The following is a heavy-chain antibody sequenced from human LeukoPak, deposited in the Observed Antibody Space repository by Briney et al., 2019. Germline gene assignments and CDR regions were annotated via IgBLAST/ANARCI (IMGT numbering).Heavy chain of an antibody. V-gene: IGHV4-61*02. CDR2: IYTSGST. CDR3: ARAQIGDFDY. D-gene: IGHD3-10*01. Sequence: SETLSLTCTVSGGSISSSSYYWSWIRQPAGKGLEWIGRIYTSGSTNYNPSLKSRVTISVDTSKNQFSLRLSSVTAADTAVYYCARAQIGDFDYWGQGTLVTVSS. J-gene: IGHJ4*02. CDR1: GGSISSSSYY.